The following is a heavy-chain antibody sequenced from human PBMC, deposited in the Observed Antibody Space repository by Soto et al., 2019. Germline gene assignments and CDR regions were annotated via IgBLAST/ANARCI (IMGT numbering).Heavy chain of an antibody. CDR3: ARFKVGTTTDYYYGMDV. D-gene: IGHD1-26*01. CDR2: IIPILGSA. Sequence: ASVKVSCKASGDTFSNYAICWVRQAPGQGLEWIGGIIPILGSANYAQKFQGRVTISADGSTNTANLELSSLRSEDTAVYYCARFKVGTTTDYYYGMDVWGQGTTVTVSS. J-gene: IGHJ6*02. V-gene: IGHV1-69*13. CDR1: GDTFSNYA.